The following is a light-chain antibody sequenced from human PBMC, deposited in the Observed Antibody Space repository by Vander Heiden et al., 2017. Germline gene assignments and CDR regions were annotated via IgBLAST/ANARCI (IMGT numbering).Light chain of an antibody. CDR1: SSNIGAGH. CDR3: ASWDDSLSVVL. Sequence: QSVLTQPPSASGTPGQRVTIYCSGSSSNIGAGHVNWYEQLPGAAPKVLSYGTSQRPSGVPDRFSGSKSGTSATLAISGRRSDDEADYYCASWDDSLSVVLFGGGTRLTVL. V-gene: IGLV1-47*01. J-gene: IGLJ3*02. CDR2: GTS.